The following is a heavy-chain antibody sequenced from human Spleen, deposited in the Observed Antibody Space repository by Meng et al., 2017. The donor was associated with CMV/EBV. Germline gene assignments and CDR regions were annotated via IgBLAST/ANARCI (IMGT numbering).Heavy chain of an antibody. D-gene: IGHD3-10*01. CDR3: AKSYYYHSGSYYIRRENFFDH. Sequence: GESLKISCAASGFTFSSYSMNWVRQAPGKGLEWVSSISSSSSYIYYADSVKGRFTISRDNSKNTLHLQMNSLRAEDTAVYYCAKSYYYHSGSYYIRRENFFDHWGQGTLVTVSS. V-gene: IGHV3-21*04. CDR1: GFTFSSYS. J-gene: IGHJ4*02. CDR2: ISSSSSYI.